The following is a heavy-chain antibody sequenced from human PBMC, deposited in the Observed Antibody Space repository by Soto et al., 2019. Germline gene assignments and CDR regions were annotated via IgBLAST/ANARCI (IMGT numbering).Heavy chain of an antibody. Sequence: QVQLVQSGVEVKKPGSSVRVSCKASGDTFKNSVISWVRQAPGQGLEWMGGTIPLFGTTDYAQKFQGSLTITTDESTTTASMEVSRLTSEDAAVYYCVAELDFGKLSVVWGQGTTVIVSS. J-gene: IGHJ6*02. CDR1: GDTFKNSV. CDR2: TIPLFGTT. D-gene: IGHD3-10*01. CDR3: VAELDFGKLSVV. V-gene: IGHV1-69*01.